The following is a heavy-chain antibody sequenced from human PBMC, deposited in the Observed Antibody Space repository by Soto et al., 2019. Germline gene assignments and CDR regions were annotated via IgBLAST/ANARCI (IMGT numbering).Heavy chain of an antibody. V-gene: IGHV3-23*01. CDR2: ISGSGDST. CDR3: AKGVPGIAVAGTGYFQH. J-gene: IGHJ1*01. Sequence: GGSLRLSCAASGFTFSSYAMSWVRQAPGKGLEWVSGISGSGDSTYYADSVKGRFTISRDNSKNTLYLQMNSLRAEDTAVYYYAKGVPGIAVAGTGYFQHCGQGTLVTVSS. D-gene: IGHD6-19*01. CDR1: GFTFSSYA.